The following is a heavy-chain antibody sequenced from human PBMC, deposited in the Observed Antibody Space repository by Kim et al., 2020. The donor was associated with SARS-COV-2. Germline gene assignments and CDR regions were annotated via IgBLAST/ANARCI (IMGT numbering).Heavy chain of an antibody. CDR3: ARPIAAFAFDI. V-gene: IGHV3-30*03. CDR2: K. D-gene: IGHD6-25*01. J-gene: IGHJ3*02. Sequence: KSYADSVQGRFSMSRDNSKMTLYLQMNSLRAENTAVYSCARPIAAFAFDIWGQGTMVTVSS.